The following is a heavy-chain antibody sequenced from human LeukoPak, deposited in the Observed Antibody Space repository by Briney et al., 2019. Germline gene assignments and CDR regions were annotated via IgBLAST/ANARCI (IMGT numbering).Heavy chain of an antibody. CDR1: GDSISSSSYY. D-gene: IGHD2-2*01. J-gene: IGHJ5*02. Sequence: PSETLSLTCTVSGDSISSSSYYWGWIRQPPGKGLEWIGSIHYSGSTYYNPSLKSRVTISVDTSKNQFSLKLSSVTAADTAVYYCARAEGIVVVPAAIGNWFDPWGQGTLVTVSS. CDR3: ARAEGIVVVPAAIGNWFDP. CDR2: IHYSGST. V-gene: IGHV4-39*01.